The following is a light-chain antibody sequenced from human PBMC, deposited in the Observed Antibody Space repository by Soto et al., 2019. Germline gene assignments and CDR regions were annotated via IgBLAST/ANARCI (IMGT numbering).Light chain of an antibody. V-gene: IGKV3-11*01. CDR3: HHRANWPRT. CDR2: DAS. J-gene: IGKJ2*01. CDR1: QSVGSF. Sequence: EIVLTQSPATLSLSPGERATLSCRASQSVGSFFGWYQQQPAQAPRLIIYDASNRAAGVPARFSGTGSGTDCALPISSVQHEDFAVNYCHHRANWPRTFGQGTKLDIK.